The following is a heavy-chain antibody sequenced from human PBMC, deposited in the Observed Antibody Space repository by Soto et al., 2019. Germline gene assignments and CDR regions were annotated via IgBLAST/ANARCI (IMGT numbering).Heavy chain of an antibody. CDR1: GYTFTSYA. V-gene: IGHV1-3*01. D-gene: IGHD1-26*01. CDR3: ARDVGATGD. CDR2: INAGNGKT. Sequence: QVQLVQSGAEVKKPGASVKVSCKASGYTFTSYAMHWVRQAPGQRLEWMGWINAGNGKTKYSQKFRGRVTIPRQTPASAAYMELSGLRAEYTAVYYCARDVGATGDWCQGTLVTVSS. J-gene: IGHJ4*02.